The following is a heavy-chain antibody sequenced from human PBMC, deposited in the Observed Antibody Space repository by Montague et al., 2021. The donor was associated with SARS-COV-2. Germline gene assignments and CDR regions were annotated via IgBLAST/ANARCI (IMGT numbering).Heavy chain of an antibody. CDR2: IYWDEDK. D-gene: IGHD3-10*01. Sequence: PALVKPTQTLTLTCSFSGFSVSRSGMGVAWIRQPPGKALEWLALIYWDEDKRYSPSLRTRLTLTKDTSKNQVVLTMTNMAPVDTGTYYCTHFYDDGRLKIRESMVAYGMDDWGQGTIVVVSS. J-gene: IGHJ6*02. V-gene: IGHV2-5*02. CDR3: THFYDDGRLKIRESMVAYGMDD. CDR1: GFSVSRSGMG.